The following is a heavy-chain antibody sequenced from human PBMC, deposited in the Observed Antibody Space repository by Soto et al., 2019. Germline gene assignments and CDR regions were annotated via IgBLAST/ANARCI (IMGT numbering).Heavy chain of an antibody. CDR3: ARGSFSSSSSWFDP. J-gene: IGHJ5*02. CDR2: ISYTGRT. Sequence: SETLSLTCTVSGGSISSDANFWSWIRQLPGRGLEWIGYISYTGRTYYTPSLSSRLTISLDTSKNLFSLRLSAVTAADTAVYFCARGSFSSSSSWFDPWGQGTLVTVS. CDR1: GGSISSDANF. D-gene: IGHD6-6*01. V-gene: IGHV4-31*03.